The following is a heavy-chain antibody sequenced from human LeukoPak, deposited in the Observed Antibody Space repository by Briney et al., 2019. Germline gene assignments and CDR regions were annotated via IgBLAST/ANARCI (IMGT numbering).Heavy chain of an antibody. CDR2: IYHSGSM. CDR3: ARLRKTPRIVVVVAATQGAYYFDY. Sequence: SETLSLTCGVSGYSISSGYYWGWIRQPPGKGLEWIGSIYHSGSMYYNPSLKSRVNISIDTSKNQFSLNLSSVTAADTAVYYCARLRKTPRIVVVVAATQGAYYFDYWGQGTLVTVSS. J-gene: IGHJ4*02. D-gene: IGHD2-15*01. CDR1: GYSISSGYY. V-gene: IGHV4-38-2*01.